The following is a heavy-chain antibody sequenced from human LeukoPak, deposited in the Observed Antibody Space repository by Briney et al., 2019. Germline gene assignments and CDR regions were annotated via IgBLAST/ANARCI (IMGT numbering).Heavy chain of an antibody. CDR2: FYYRGST. CDR3: ARIAPSATGYYFDY. CDR1: GDSISSYF. Sequence: SETLSLTCTVSGDSISSYFWSWIRQPPGKGLEWIAHFYYRGSTNYNPSLRCRVTISVDTSNNQFSLNLSSVTAADTAVYSCARIAPSATGYYFDYWGQGTLVTVSS. V-gene: IGHV4-59*01. D-gene: IGHD2-15*01. J-gene: IGHJ4*02.